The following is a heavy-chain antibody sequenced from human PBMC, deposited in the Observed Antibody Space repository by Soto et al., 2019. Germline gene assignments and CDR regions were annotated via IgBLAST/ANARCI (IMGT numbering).Heavy chain of an antibody. CDR1: GGTFSTSA. J-gene: IGHJ6*02. CDR3: ARDKDRQQLGGNYYYILDV. CDR2: IMPVFATP. D-gene: IGHD3-3*02. Sequence: QVQLMQSGAEVKKPGSSVKVSCKASGGTFSTSAISWVRQAPGEGLEWVGGIMPVFATPDYAQKFQGRVTISADESTTTAYLELTSRTTDDTAVYDCARDKDRQQLGGNYYYILDVWGQGTAITVSS. V-gene: IGHV1-69*12.